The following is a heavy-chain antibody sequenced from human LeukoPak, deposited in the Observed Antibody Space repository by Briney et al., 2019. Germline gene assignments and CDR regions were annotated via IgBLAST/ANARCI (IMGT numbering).Heavy chain of an antibody. CDR2: ISPYIGDT. CDR1: GYIFTNYD. V-gene: IGHV1-18*01. Sequence: ASVKVSCKASGYIFTNYDISWVRQAPGQGLEWLGWISPYIGDTTYAQKLQGRVTMTTHTSTSTGYMELRNLKSDDTAVYYCARERGGNEFDLWGQGTLVTGTS. J-gene: IGHJ4*02. CDR3: ARERGGNEFDL. D-gene: IGHD4-23*01.